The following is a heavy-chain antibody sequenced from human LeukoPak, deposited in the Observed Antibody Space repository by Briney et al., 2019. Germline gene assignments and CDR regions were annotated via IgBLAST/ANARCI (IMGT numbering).Heavy chain of an antibody. CDR1: GFTFDDSV. D-gene: IGHD6-19*01. Sequence: GSLRLSCAASGFTFDDSVMSWVRQPPGKGLEWIGEINHSGSTNYNPSLKSRVTISVDTSKNQFSLKLSSVTAADTAVYYCARLTTAVARRYYYYMDVWGKGTTVTVSS. V-gene: IGHV4-34*01. CDR2: INHSGST. J-gene: IGHJ6*03. CDR3: ARLTTAVARRYYYYMDV.